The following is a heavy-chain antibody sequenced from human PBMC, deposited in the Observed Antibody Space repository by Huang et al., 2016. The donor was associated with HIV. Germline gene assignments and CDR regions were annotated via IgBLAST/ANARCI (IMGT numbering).Heavy chain of an antibody. J-gene: IGHJ6*02. CDR2: VIPIFNKP. Sequence: QVQLVQSGDEVKKPGSSVKVSCHASGDTIGNYAITWVRQAPGQGLEWMGGVIPIFNKPTYAQRFQGRVTITTDEPTNRCYMELSSLTSEDTAVYYCASGTFGSIVGVVSYSGYYGMDVLGQGTPVTVSS. V-gene: IGHV1-69*01. CDR1: GDTIGNYA. CDR3: ASGTFGSIVGVVSYSGYYGMDV. D-gene: IGHD3-3*02.